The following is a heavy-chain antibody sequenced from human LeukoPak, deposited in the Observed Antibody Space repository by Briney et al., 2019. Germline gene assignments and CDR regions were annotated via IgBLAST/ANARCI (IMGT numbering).Heavy chain of an antibody. V-gene: IGHV4-39*01. CDR1: GGSISSSSYY. CDR2: IYYSGNI. D-gene: IGHD3-3*01. CDR3: QSRYLEWLPDY. Sequence: SETLSLTCTVSGGSISSSSYYWGWIRQPPGKGLEWIGSIYYSGNIYYNPSLKSRVTIFVDTSKNQFSLKLSSVTAADTAVYYCQSRYLEWLPDYWGQGTPVTVSS. J-gene: IGHJ4*02.